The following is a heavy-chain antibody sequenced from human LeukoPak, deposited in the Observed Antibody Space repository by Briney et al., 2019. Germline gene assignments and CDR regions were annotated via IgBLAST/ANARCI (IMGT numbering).Heavy chain of an antibody. V-gene: IGHV3-74*01. CDR2: IKGDGSST. J-gene: IGHJ4*02. CDR3: AKAPEEQLVRSKAAKDY. D-gene: IGHD6-6*01. CDR1: GFTFSSYW. Sequence: GGSLRLSCAASGFTFSSYWMHWVRHTPGKGLVWVSRIKGDGSSTSYADSVKGRFTISRDNAKNTLYLQMNSLRAEDTAVYYCAKAPEEQLVRSKAAKDYWGQGTLVTVSS.